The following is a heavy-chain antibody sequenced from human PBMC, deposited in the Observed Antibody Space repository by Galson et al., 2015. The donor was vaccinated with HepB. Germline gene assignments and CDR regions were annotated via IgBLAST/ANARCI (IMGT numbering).Heavy chain of an antibody. CDR2: INHHGTT. Sequence: LSLTCAVYGGSFRDNYWTWIRQPPGKGLEWIGEINHHGTTKYNPSLRSRVTMSVDTPKSQFSLKLQSLTAADTAIYYCARVQIRGLIKLYYYGVDVWGQGTTVTVS. J-gene: IGHJ6*02. V-gene: IGHV4-34*01. CDR3: ARVQIRGLIKLYYYGVDV. CDR1: GGSFRDNY. D-gene: IGHD3-10*01.